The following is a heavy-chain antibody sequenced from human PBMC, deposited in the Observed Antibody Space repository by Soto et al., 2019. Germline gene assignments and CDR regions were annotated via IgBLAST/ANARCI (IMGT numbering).Heavy chain of an antibody. Sequence: GGSLRLSXAASGFTFSSYWMHWVRQAPGKGLVWVSRINSDGSSTSYADSVKGRLTISRDNAKNTLYLQMNSLRAEDTAVYYCARDYRNSITGSDAWFDPWGQGTLVTVSS. CDR1: GFTFSSYW. CDR3: ARDYRNSITGSDAWFDP. J-gene: IGHJ5*02. CDR2: INSDGSST. V-gene: IGHV3-74*01. D-gene: IGHD1-20*01.